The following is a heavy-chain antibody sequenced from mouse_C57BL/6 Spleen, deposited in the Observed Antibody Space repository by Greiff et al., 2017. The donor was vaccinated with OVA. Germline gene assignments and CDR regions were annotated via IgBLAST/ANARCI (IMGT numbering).Heavy chain of an antibody. D-gene: IGHD1-1*01. CDR2: INPYNGDT. Sequence: EVKLQESGPELVKPGDSVKISCKASGYSFTGYFMTWVMQSHGKSLEWIGRINPYNGDTFYNQKFKGKATLTVDKSSSTAHMEIRSLTSEDSAVYYCARDYGSSDGGLFDYWGQGTTLTVSS. J-gene: IGHJ2*01. CDR1: GYSFTGYF. CDR3: ARDYGSSDGGLFDY. V-gene: IGHV1-20*01.